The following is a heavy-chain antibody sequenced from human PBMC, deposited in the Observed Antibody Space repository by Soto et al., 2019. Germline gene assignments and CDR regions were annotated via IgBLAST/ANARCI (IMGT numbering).Heavy chain of an antibody. Sequence: EVQLVASGGGLVQPGGSQRLSCEGSGFTFSSYWMHWVRQAPGKGLVWVSRINRYGSSTSYADSVKGRFTISRDNAKNTLYLQMNSLRAEDTAVYYCARGGDSSYYDSSGYPAAFDIWGQGTMVTVSS. CDR2: INRYGSST. CDR1: GFTFSSYW. D-gene: IGHD3-22*01. J-gene: IGHJ3*02. CDR3: ARGGDSSYYDSSGYPAAFDI. V-gene: IGHV3-74*01.